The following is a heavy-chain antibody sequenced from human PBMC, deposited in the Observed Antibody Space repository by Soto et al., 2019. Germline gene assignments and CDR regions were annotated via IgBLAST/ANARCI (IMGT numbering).Heavy chain of an antibody. J-gene: IGHJ4*02. D-gene: IGHD6-13*01. V-gene: IGHV3-7*01. Sequence: EVPLVESGGGLVQPGGSLRLSCAASGFTFSSYWMSWVRQAPGKGLEWVANIKQDGSEKYYVDSVKGRFTISRDNAKNSLYLQMNSLRAEDTAVYYCARGAGVKGSNWHPYWGQGTLVTVSS. CDR2: IKQDGSEK. CDR3: ARGAGVKGSNWHPY. CDR1: GFTFSSYW.